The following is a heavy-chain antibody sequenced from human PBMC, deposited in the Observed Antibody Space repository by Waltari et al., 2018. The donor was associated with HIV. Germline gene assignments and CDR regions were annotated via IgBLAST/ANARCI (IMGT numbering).Heavy chain of an antibody. D-gene: IGHD5-18*01. CDR2: MHPKSGVR. J-gene: IGHJ6*02. Sequence: QVQLVQSGADVKTPGASVKGSCQASGNTFTGNSTTWVRQAPGQGLAWMGWMHPKSGVRNYAQKFQGRVTLTRDTSIDTAYMELTGLRSDDTAAYYCARGADPGHTYGYYYYFGMDVWGQGTTVTVAS. CDR3: ARGADPGHTYGYYYYFGMDV. CDR1: GNTFTGNS. V-gene: IGHV1-2*02.